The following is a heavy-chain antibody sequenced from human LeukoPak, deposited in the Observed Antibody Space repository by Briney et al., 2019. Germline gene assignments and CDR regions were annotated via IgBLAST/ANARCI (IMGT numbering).Heavy chain of an antibody. Sequence: ASVKVSCKASGYTFTGYYMHWVRQAPGQGLEWMGWINPNSGGTNYAQKFQGRVTMTRDTSISTAYMELSRLRSDDTAVYYCARARFRYCSSTSCYRGELGYWGQGTLVTVSS. CDR2: INPNSGGT. D-gene: IGHD2-2*01. V-gene: IGHV1-2*02. CDR1: GYTFTGYY. CDR3: ARARFRYCSSTSCYRGELGY. J-gene: IGHJ4*02.